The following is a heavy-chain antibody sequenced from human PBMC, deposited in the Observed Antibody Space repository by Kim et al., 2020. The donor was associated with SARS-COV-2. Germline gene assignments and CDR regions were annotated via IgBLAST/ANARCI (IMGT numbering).Heavy chain of an antibody. CDR3: AREYYGDSHFDY. D-gene: IGHD4-17*01. J-gene: IGHJ4*02. V-gene: IGHV4-59*01. Sequence: NYNPSLKSRVTISVDTSKNQFSLKLSSVTAADTAVYYCAREYYGDSHFDYWGQGTLVTVSS.